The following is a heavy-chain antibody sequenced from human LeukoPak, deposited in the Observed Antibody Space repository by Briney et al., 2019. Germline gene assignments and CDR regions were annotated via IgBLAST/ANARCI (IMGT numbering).Heavy chain of an antibody. D-gene: IGHD6-13*01. CDR1: GFTFSSYW. CDR2: ISSSSSTI. V-gene: IGHV3-48*01. J-gene: IGHJ4*02. CDR3: ARVHRSWNFDY. Sequence: GGSLRLSCAASGFTFSSYWMSWVRQAPGKGLEWVSYISSSSSTIYYADSVKGRFTISRDNAKNSLYLQMNSLRAEDTAVYYCARVHRSWNFDYWGQGTLVTVSS.